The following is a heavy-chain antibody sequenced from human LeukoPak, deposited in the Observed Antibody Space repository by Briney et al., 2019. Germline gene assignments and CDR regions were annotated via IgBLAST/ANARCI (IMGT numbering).Heavy chain of an antibody. CDR3: ARGLEAAAGTRNYYFDY. CDR2: IYYIGST. J-gene: IGHJ4*02. D-gene: IGHD6-13*01. V-gene: IGHV4-30-4*01. Sequence: PSQTLSLTCTVSGSSISSGDYYWSWIRQPPGKGLEWIGYIYYIGSTYYNPSLKSRVTISVDTSKNQSSLKLSSVTAADTAVYYCARGLEAAAGTRNYYFDYWGQGTLVTVSS. CDR1: GSSISSGDYY.